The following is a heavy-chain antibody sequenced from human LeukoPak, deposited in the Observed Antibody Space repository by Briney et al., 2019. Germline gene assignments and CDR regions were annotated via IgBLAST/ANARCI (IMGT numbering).Heavy chain of an antibody. J-gene: IGHJ4*02. CDR3: AKEDSGSYHDTSFDY. CDR1: GFTFSSYG. D-gene: IGHD1-26*01. Sequence: GGSLRLSCAASGFTFSSYGMHWVRQAPGKGLEWVAFIRYDGSNKYYADSVKGRFTISRDNSKNTLYLQMNSLRAEDTAVYYCAKEDSGSYHDTSFDYWGQGTLVTVSS. CDR2: IRYDGSNK. V-gene: IGHV3-30*02.